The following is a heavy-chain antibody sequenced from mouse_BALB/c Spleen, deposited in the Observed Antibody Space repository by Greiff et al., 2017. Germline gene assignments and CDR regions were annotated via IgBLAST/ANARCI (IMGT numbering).Heavy chain of an antibody. CDR1: GFTFSSYA. V-gene: IGHV5-6-5*01. D-gene: IGHD2-4*01. J-gene: IGHJ4*01. CDR3: ARTSTMITTQAMDY. CDR2: ISSGGST. Sequence: EVKLQESGGGLVKPGGSLKLSCAASGFTFSSYAMSWVRQTPEKRLEWVASISSGGSTYYPDSVKGRFTISRDNARNILYLQMSSLRSEDTAMYYCARTSTMITTQAMDYWGQGTSVTVSS.